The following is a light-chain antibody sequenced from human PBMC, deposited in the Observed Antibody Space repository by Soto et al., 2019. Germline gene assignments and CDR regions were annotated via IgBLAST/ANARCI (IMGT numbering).Light chain of an antibody. J-gene: IGKJ4*01. CDR3: HQYDNLPLT. CDR2: YVS. CDR1: QDISNY. V-gene: IGKV1-33*01. Sequence: DIQRTQSPSSLSASVGDRVTITCQASQDISNYLNWYQQKPGKAPKLLIYYVSNFQTGVPSRFSGSGSGTDFTSTTSSLPPEDTATYYCHQYDNLPLTVDGGTKADSK.